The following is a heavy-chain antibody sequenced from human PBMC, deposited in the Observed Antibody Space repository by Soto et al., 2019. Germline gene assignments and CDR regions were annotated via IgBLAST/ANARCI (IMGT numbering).Heavy chain of an antibody. CDR1: GYSFTSYW. CDR2: IYPGDSDT. CDR3: ARHHFAQNWMVEENWFDP. J-gene: IGHJ5*02. Sequence: PGESLKISCKGSGYSFTSYWIGWVRQMPGKGLEWMGIIYPGDSDTRYSPSFQGQVTISADKSISTAYLQWSSLKASDTAMYYCARHHFAQNWMVEENWFDPWGQGNLVTVSS. V-gene: IGHV5-51*01. D-gene: IGHD1-1*01.